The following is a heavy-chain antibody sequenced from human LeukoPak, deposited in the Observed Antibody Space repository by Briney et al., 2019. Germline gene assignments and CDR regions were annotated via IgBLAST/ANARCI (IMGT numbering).Heavy chain of an antibody. D-gene: IGHD6-13*01. J-gene: IGHJ5*02. V-gene: IGHV4-61*02. CDR1: GGSISSGSYY. Sequence: PSETLSLTCTVSGGSISSGSYYWSWIRQPAGKGLEWIGRIYTSGSTNYNPSLKSRATISVDTSKNQFSLKLSSVTAADTAVYYCARDRGIAAAVFDPWGQGTLVTVSS. CDR3: ARDRGIAAAVFDP. CDR2: IYTSGST.